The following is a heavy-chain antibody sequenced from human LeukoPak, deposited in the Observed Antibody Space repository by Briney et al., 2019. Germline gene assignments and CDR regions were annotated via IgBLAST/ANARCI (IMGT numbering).Heavy chain of an antibody. CDR3: ARGVVYPAWSGPHWSDY. CDR2: IKQDASQE. J-gene: IGHJ4*02. D-gene: IGHD3-3*01. Sequence: PGGSLRLSCAASGFTSSSYWMSWVRQAPGKGPEWVAHIKQDASQEYHVDSVKGRFTISRDNAKNSLYLQMNSLRAEDTAVYYCARGVVYPAWSGPHWSDYWGQGALVTVSS. CDR1: GFTSSSYW. V-gene: IGHV3-7*01.